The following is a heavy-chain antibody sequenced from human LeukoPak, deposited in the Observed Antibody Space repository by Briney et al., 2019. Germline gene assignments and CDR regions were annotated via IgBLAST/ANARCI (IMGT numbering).Heavy chain of an antibody. Sequence: SETLSLTCTVSGSSIRTDGSYWAWIRQPPGKGLEWIGSIYIDGITHYNSSLQSRVTLSIDTSKNHFSLRLTSVTAADTAVFYCARLLTRAWEYRYGMDVWGQGTAVTVSS. CDR1: GSSIRTDGSY. V-gene: IGHV4-39*02. CDR2: IYIDGIT. D-gene: IGHD1-26*01. CDR3: ARLLTRAWEYRYGMDV. J-gene: IGHJ6*02.